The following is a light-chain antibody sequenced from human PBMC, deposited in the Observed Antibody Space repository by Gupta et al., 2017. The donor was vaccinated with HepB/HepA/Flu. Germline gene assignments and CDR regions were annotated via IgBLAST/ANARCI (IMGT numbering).Light chain of an antibody. CDR1: QSVSSY. CDR3: QQRSNWPYT. Sequence: EIVLTQSPATLSLSPGERATLSCMASQSVSSYLAWYQQKPGQAPRLLIYDASNRATGIPARFSGSGSGTGFTLTISSREPEDFAVYYCQQRSNWPYTFGQGTKLEIK. J-gene: IGKJ2*01. V-gene: IGKV3-11*01. CDR2: DAS.